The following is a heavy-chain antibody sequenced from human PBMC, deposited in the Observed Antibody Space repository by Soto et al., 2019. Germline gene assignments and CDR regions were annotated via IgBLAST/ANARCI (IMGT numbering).Heavy chain of an antibody. Sequence: QVQLVQSGTAVKKPGSSVKVSCMASGGTFSTLAVSWVRQAPGLGLEWMGGIIPIYGRPVYAQKFQGRVTITADESTSRVYMELSSLSSEDTAVYYCARAPYEDYAVPEPNYFDSWGQGTLVTVSS. D-gene: IGHD4-17*01. V-gene: IGHV1-69*01. J-gene: IGHJ4*02. CDR1: GGTFSTLA. CDR2: IIPIYGRP. CDR3: ARAPYEDYAVPEPNYFDS.